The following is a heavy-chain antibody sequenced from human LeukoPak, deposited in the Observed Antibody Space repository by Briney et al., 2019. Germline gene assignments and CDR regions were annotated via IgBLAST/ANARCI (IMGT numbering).Heavy chain of an antibody. CDR3: NADQFSILYDYYYGMDV. V-gene: IGHV3-15*01. Sequence: PGGSLRLSCAASGCTFSNAWRTWIRQAPGKGLEWVGRIKSKTNGGTTDYAAPVRGRFTISRDDSKNTLDLQLNSPNREDTAVYYCNADQFSILYDYYYGMDVWGQGTTVAVS. D-gene: IGHD2-15*01. CDR1: GCTFSNAW. CDR2: IKSKTNGGTT. J-gene: IGHJ6*02.